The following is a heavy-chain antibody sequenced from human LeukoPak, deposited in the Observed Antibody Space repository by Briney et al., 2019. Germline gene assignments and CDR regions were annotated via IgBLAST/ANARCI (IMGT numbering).Heavy chain of an antibody. V-gene: IGHV4-39*01. CDR3: ARRPYYDILTGSYYFDY. CDR2: IYYSGST. J-gene: IGHJ4*02. CDR1: GGSISSSSYY. D-gene: IGHD3-9*01. Sequence: SETLSLTCTVSGGSISSSSYYWGWIRQPPGKGLEWIGSIYYSGSTYYNPSLKSRVTISVDTPKNQLSLKLSSVTAADTAVYYCARRPYYDILTGSYYFDYWGQGTLVTVSS.